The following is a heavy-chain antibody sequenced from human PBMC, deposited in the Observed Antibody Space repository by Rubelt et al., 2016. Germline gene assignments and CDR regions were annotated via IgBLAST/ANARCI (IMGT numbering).Heavy chain of an antibody. D-gene: IGHD2-15*01. CDR1: GFTFSSYG. J-gene: IGHJ4*02. Sequence: GGGVVQPGRSLRLPCAASGFTFSSYGMHWVRQAPGKGLEWVAVIWYDGSNKYYGDSGKGRFTISRDKSKNTLYRQMNSLGAEDTAVYYCARAYCSVATCYSPDYWGQGTLVTVSS. V-gene: IGHV3-33*01. CDR3: ARAYCSVATCYSPDY. CDR2: IWYDGSNK.